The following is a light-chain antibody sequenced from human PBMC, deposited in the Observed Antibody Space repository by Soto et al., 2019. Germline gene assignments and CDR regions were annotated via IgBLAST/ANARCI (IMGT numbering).Light chain of an antibody. Sequence: DIQMTQSPSSLSASVGDRVTIPCRSSETISRSLNWYQQKAGEAPKLLIYAASTLQTGVPSRFSGSGSGTDFTLTITSLQPEDFATYYCQQSFTMPFTFGPGTRVDI. CDR1: ETISRS. J-gene: IGKJ3*01. V-gene: IGKV1-39*01. CDR3: QQSFTMPFT. CDR2: AAS.